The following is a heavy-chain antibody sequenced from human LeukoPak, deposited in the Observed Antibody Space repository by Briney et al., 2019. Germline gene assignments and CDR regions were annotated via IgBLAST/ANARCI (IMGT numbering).Heavy chain of an antibody. CDR2: IIPIFGTA. J-gene: IGHJ4*02. CDR1: GGTFSSYA. V-gene: IGHV1-69*05. Sequence: ASVKVSCKASGGTFSSYAISWVRQAPGQGLEWIGRIIPIFGTANYAQKFQGRVTITTDESTSTAYMELSSLRSEDTAVYYCAREDYDILTGYYKGFDYRGQGTLVTVSS. CDR3: AREDYDILTGYYKGFDY. D-gene: IGHD3-9*01.